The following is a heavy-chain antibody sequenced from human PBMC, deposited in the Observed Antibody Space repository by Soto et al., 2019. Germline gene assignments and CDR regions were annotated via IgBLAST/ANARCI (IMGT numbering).Heavy chain of an antibody. CDR3: AKSPDFYYYGMDV. CDR2: ISGGGLNT. V-gene: IGHV3-23*01. J-gene: IGHJ6*02. Sequence: SLRLSCAASGFTFSAYAMTWVRQAPGKGLEWVSSISGGGLNTYYADSVKGRFTISRDNSKNTVSLQMNSLRADDTAVYYCAKSPDFYYYGMDVWGQGTTVTVSS. CDR1: GFTFSAYA.